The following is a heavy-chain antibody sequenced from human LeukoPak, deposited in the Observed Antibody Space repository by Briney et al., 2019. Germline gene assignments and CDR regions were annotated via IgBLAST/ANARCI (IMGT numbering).Heavy chain of an antibody. CDR2: IYYSGST. D-gene: IGHD1-26*01. Sequence: SETLSLTCTVSGGSISSSSYYWGWIRQPPGKGLEWIGSIYYSGSTYYNPSLKSRVTISVDTSKNQFSLKLSSVTAADTAVYYCASCGSYLPDAFDIWGQGTMVTVSS. CDR1: GGSISSSSYY. CDR3: ASCGSYLPDAFDI. J-gene: IGHJ3*02. V-gene: IGHV4-39*07.